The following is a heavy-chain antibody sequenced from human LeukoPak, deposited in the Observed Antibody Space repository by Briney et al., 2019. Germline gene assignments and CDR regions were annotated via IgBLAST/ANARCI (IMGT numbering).Heavy chain of an antibody. J-gene: IGHJ4*02. CDR1: GFSFSSYA. D-gene: IGHD2/OR15-2a*01. CDR2: VSGSGGIT. V-gene: IGHV3-23*01. Sequence: GGSLRLSCAASGFSFSSYAMSWVRQAPGKGLEWVSIVSGSGGITYYSDSVKGRFTISRDNSKNTLYLQMNSLRAEDTAVYYCAKSSSNSNNCRAFDYWGQGTLVTVSS. CDR3: AKSSSNSNNCRAFDY.